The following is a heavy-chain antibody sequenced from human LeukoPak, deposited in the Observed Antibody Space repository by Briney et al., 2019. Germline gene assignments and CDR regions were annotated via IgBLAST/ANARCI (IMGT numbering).Heavy chain of an antibody. CDR1: GFTFSTYA. CDR2: ISNNGDSA. D-gene: IGHD1-14*01. J-gene: IGHJ4*02. Sequence: QAGGSLRLSCAASGFTFSTYAMSWVRQAPGEGLEWISGISNNGDSAYYADSVKGRSTISRDNPKNTLHLQMSSLRAEDTALYYCVKDRCDRATCPEVWGQGTLVTVSS. V-gene: IGHV3-23*01. CDR3: VKDRCDRATCPEV.